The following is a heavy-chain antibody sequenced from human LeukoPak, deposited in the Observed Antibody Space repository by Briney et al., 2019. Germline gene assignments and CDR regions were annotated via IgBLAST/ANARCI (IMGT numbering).Heavy chain of an antibody. CDR3: ARGSGYDLREAFDI. J-gene: IGHJ3*02. CDR1: GGSISSSSYY. V-gene: IGHV4-39*07. Sequence: PSETLSLTCTVSGGSISSSSYYWGWIRQPPGKGLEWIGSIYYSGSTYYNPSLKSRVTISVDTSKNQFSLKLSSVTAADTAVYYCARGSGYDLREAFDIWGQGTMVTVSS. CDR2: IYYSGST. D-gene: IGHD5-12*01.